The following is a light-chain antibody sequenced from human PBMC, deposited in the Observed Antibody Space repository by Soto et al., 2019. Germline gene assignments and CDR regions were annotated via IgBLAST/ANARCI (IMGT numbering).Light chain of an antibody. V-gene: IGLV2-14*01. Sequence: QSALTQPASVSGSPGQSITISCTGTSSVVGGYNYVSWYQQHPGKAPKLMIYDVSNRPSGVSNRFSGSKSGNTASLTISGLQAEDEAHYYCSSYTSSSTLYVFGTGTKVTVL. CDR2: DVS. CDR3: SSYTSSSTLYV. CDR1: SSVVGGYNY. J-gene: IGLJ1*01.